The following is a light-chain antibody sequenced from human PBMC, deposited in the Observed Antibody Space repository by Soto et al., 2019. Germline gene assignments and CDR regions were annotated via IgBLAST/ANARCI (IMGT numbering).Light chain of an antibody. CDR3: QQYNEWPLT. CDR1: PSVSSD. Sequence: EIVMTQSPATLSVSPGERATLSCRASPSVSSDLAWYQQKPGQAPRLLIYGASTRATGIPATFSGSGSGTEFTRTITSLQSEDFAVYYCQQYNEWPLTFGGGTKVEIK. J-gene: IGKJ4*01. V-gene: IGKV3-15*01. CDR2: GAS.